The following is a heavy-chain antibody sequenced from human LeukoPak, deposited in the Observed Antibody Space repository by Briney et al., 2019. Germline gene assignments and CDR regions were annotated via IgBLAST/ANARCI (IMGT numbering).Heavy chain of an antibody. Sequence: PGGTLRLSCAASGFTFSSYGMSWVRQAPGKGLEWVSAISGSGGSTYYADSVRGRFTISRDNSKNTLYLQMNSLRAEDTAVYYCAKGKTHYDSSGYYSDYFYYYYMDVWGKGTTVTVS. J-gene: IGHJ6*03. CDR3: AKGKTHYDSSGYYSDYFYYYYMDV. V-gene: IGHV3-23*01. CDR1: GFTFSSYG. CDR2: ISGSGGST. D-gene: IGHD3-22*01.